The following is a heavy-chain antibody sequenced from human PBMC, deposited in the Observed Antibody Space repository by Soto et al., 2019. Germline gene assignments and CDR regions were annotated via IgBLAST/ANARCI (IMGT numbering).Heavy chain of an antibody. J-gene: IGHJ5*02. D-gene: IGHD6-13*01. CDR3: ARVGQQQFLPGCACCFDP. CDR2: IYHSGST. V-gene: IGHV4-4*02. CDR1: GGSISSSNW. Sequence: SETLSLTCAVSGGSISSSNWWSWVRQPPGKGLEWIGEIYHSGSTNYNPSLKSRVTISVDKSKNQFSLKLSSVTAADTAVYYCARVGQQQFLPGCACCFDPWGQGTLVTVSS.